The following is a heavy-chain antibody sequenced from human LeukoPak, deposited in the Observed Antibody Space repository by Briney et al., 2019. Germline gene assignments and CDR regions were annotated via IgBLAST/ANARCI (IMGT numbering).Heavy chain of an antibody. Sequence: SVKVSCKASGGTFSSYAISWVRQAPRQGLEWMGRIIPILGIANYAQKFQGRVTITADKSTSTAYMELSSLRSEDTAVYYCARDFSSGRYYYDSSGHDYWGQGTLVTVSS. CDR1: GGTFSSYA. V-gene: IGHV1-69*04. CDR3: ARDFSSGRYYYDSSGHDY. J-gene: IGHJ4*02. D-gene: IGHD3-22*01. CDR2: IIPILGIA.